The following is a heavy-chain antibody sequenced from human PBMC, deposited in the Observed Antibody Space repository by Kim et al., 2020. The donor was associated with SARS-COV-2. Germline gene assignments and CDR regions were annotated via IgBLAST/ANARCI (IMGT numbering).Heavy chain of an antibody. CDR2: IRSKAYGGTT. CDR1: GFTFRDYA. CDR3: TAPYSGYDYAFGSGII. D-gene: IGHD5-12*01. V-gene: IGHV3-49*04. Sequence: GGSLRLSCTASGFTFRDYAVSWVRQAPGKGLEWAGFIRSKAYGGTTEYAASVKGRFTISRDDSKAIAYLQMNNLKTEDKAVYYCTAPYSGYDYAFGSGIIWGQGALVTVSS. J-gene: IGHJ4*02.